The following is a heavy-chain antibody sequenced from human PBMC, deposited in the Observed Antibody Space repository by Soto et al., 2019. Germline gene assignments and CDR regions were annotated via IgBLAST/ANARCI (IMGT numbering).Heavy chain of an antibody. J-gene: IGHJ6*02. CDR1: GYTFYSHS. CDR3: ARCIQQDYYYGMDV. V-gene: IGHV1-18*01. CDR2: ISDDNGNT. D-gene: IGHD5-18*01. Sequence: QAQLVQSGAEVKKPGASVKVSCKASGYTFYSHSISWVRQAPGQGLVWLGRISDDNGNTKYAQQFRGRVTMTTDTSTSTVYMELRNLRSDDTAVYYCARCIQQDYYYGMDVWGQGTTVTVSS.